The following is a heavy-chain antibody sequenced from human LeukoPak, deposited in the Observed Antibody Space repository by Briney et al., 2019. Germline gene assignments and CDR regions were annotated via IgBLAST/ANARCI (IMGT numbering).Heavy chain of an antibody. CDR2: ISTTGNT. D-gene: IGHD3-10*01. V-gene: IGHV4-61*02. J-gene: IGHJ4*02. Sequence: YPSETLSLTCTVSGGSINNPNYYWSWIRQPAGKGLEWIGRISTTGNTSYGPSLKSRVIISIDTSKNQFSLRLSSATAADTAVYYCASHQYGSGSYYNDYWGQGALVTVSS. CDR1: GGSINNPNYY. CDR3: ASHQYGSGSYYNDY.